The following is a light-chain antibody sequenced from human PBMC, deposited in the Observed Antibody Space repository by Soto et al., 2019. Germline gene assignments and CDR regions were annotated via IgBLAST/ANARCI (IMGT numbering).Light chain of an antibody. CDR1: QTIVSTY. J-gene: IGKJ1*01. CDR3: QQYSGSPPRT. V-gene: IGKV3-20*01. Sequence: EVVLTQSPGTLSLSPGERATLYCRTSQTIVSTYLAWYQRKAGQAPRLLMYGTSSRATGIPDRFSGSGSGTDFTLTISSVEPEDFAIYYCQQYSGSPPRTFGQGTKVEIK. CDR2: GTS.